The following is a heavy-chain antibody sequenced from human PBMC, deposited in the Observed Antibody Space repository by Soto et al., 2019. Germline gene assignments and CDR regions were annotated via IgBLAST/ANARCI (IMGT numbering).Heavy chain of an antibody. J-gene: IGHJ6*02. CDR2: IDQNGIT. Sequence: PSETLSLTCDVSGGSISSSKWWTWVRQPPGKGLGWIGKIDQNGITNYNPSLESRVTISKDKSKNQLFLNLTSVTAADTAMYYCVRMNRDYYYYGMDVWGQGTTVTVSS. CDR1: GGSISSSKW. V-gene: IGHV4-4*02. CDR3: VRMNRDYYYYGMDV.